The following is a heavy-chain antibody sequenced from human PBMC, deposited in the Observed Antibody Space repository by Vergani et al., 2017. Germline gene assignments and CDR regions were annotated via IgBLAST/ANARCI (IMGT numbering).Heavy chain of an antibody. V-gene: IGHV4-34*02. J-gene: IGHJ4*02. D-gene: IGHD3-10*01. CDR1: GGSLSGSF. CDR3: ASRRPRLNLGSKSNAGTFDF. Sequence: QVHLQQRGAGVLKPSETLSLTCGVIGGSLSGSFWSWIRQSPGRGLEWIGEITAIGSAKYIPSATSRVTISVDTSRREFTLTVTSVTAADTGLYFCASRRPRLNLGSKSNAGTFDFWGQGTLVTVSS. CDR2: ITAIGSA.